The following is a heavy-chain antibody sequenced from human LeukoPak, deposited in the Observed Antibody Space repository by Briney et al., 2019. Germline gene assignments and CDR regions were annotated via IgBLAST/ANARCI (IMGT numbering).Heavy chain of an antibody. D-gene: IGHD4-17*01. J-gene: IGHJ4*02. CDR1: GFTFSSYS. V-gene: IGHV3-72*01. CDR2: TRNKANSYTT. CDR3: TRRHVYGDYGGAYFDY. Sequence: GGSLRLSCAASGFTFSSYSMNWVRQAPGKGLEWVGRTRNKANSYTTEYAASVKGRFTISRDDSKNSLYLQMNSLKTEDTAVYYCTRRHVYGDYGGAYFDYWGQGTLVTVSS.